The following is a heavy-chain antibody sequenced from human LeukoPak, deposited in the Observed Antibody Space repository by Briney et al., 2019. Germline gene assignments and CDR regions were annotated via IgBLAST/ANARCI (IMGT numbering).Heavy chain of an antibody. D-gene: IGHD6-13*01. CDR2: INPSGGST. J-gene: IGHJ2*01. CDR1: GYTFTSYY. Sequence: ASVKVSCKASGYTFTSYYMHWVRQAPGQGLEWMGIINPSGGSTSYAQKFQGRVTMTRDTSTSTVYMELSSVTAADTAVYYCARNLYSSSWYGSWYFDLWGRGTLVTVSS. V-gene: IGHV1-46*01. CDR3: ARNLYSSSWYGSWYFDL.